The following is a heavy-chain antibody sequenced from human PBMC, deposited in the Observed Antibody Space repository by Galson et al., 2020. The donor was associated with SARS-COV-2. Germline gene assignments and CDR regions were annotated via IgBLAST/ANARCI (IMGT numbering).Heavy chain of an antibody. CDR1: GFTFSNAW. CDR2: IKSKTDGGST. Sequence: LSLTCAASGFTFSNAWMSWVRQAPGKGLEWVGRIKSKTDGGSTDYAAPVKGRFTISRDDSKNTLYLQMNSLKTEDTAVYYCTTTPGGITIFGVVIFGPDYWGQGTLVTVSS. D-gene: IGHD3-3*01. J-gene: IGHJ4*02. CDR3: TTTPGGITIFGVVIFGPDY. V-gene: IGHV3-15*01.